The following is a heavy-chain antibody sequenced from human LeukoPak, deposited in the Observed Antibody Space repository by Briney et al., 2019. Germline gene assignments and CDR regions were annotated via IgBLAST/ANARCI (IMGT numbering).Heavy chain of an antibody. J-gene: IGHJ4*02. CDR2: IYYSGST. D-gene: IGHD3-22*01. Sequence: PSETLSLTCTVSGGSISSSSYYWGWIRQPPGKGLEWIGYIYYSGSTNYNPSLKSRVTISVDTSKNQFSLKLSSVTAADTAVYYCARAYDSSGYYGAHFDYWGQGTLVTVSS. V-gene: IGHV4-61*05. CDR3: ARAYDSSGYYGAHFDY. CDR1: GGSISSSSYY.